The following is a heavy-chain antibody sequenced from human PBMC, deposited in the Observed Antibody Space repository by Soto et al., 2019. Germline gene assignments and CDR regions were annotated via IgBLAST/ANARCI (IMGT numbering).Heavy chain of an antibody. Sequence: QVQLVQSGAEVKRPGSSVKVSCKASGDTFAFYSIKWVRQAPGLWLEWMGRSNPILSMANYAQRFQGRVTMTADKSTSTAYLVLNRLRSEDTAMYYCATSYGSGYRAFDYWGQGALVTVSS. J-gene: IGHJ4*02. V-gene: IGHV1-69*02. CDR3: ATSYGSGYRAFDY. D-gene: IGHD3-10*01. CDR2: SNPILSMA. CDR1: GDTFAFYS.